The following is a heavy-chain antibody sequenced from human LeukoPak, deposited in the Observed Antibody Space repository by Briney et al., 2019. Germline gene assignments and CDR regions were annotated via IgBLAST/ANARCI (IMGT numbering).Heavy chain of an antibody. J-gene: IGHJ4*02. CDR3: VGGDYFDY. Sequence: SGGSLRLSCAASGFTFGTFEMNWVRQAPGKGLEWVSYISGSGDTIYYADSVKGRFTISRDSAKNSLYLQMSSLRAEDTAVYYCVGGDYFDYWGQGTLVTVSS. V-gene: IGHV3-48*03. CDR1: GFTFGTFE. CDR2: ISGSGDTI. D-gene: IGHD4-17*01.